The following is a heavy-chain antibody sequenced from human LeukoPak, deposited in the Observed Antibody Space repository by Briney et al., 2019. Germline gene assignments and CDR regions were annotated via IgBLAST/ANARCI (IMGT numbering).Heavy chain of an antibody. Sequence: SETLSLTCAVYGGSFSGYYWSWIRQPQGKGLEWIGEINHSGSTNYNPSLKSRVTISVDTSKNQFSLKLSSVTVADTAVYYCARRMGNLTKRIAAALRDWYFGLWGRGTLVTVSS. D-gene: IGHD6-13*01. J-gene: IGHJ2*01. CDR3: ARRMGNLTKRIAAALRDWYFGL. CDR2: INHSGST. CDR1: GGSFSGYY. V-gene: IGHV4-34*01.